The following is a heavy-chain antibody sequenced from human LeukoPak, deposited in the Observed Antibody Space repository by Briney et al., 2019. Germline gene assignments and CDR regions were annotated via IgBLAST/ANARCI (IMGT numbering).Heavy chain of an antibody. J-gene: IGHJ4*02. Sequence: GGSLRLSCAASGFTFSNAWMSWVRQAPGKGLEWVSAISGSGTNTYYADSVKGRFTISRDNSKNTLYLQMNSLRAEDTAVYYCAKGFRIQMDNWGQGTLVTVSS. D-gene: IGHD1-1*01. CDR1: GFTFSNAW. CDR3: AKGFRIQMDN. CDR2: ISGSGTNT. V-gene: IGHV3-23*01.